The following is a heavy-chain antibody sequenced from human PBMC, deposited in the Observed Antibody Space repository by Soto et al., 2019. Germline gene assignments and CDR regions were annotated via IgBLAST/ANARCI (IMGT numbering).Heavy chain of an antibody. CDR1: GGSVSSGSFY. CDR3: AASDKQATNYYYAMDV. D-gene: IGHD5-12*01. Sequence: SETLSLTCTVSGGSVSSGSFYWSWVRRPPGKGLEWIGYFYDSGSTNYNPSLRSRVTMSVDTSKNQFSLKLSSVTAADTAVYYCAASDKQATNYYYAMDVWGQGTTVTVSS. V-gene: IGHV4-61*01. J-gene: IGHJ6*02. CDR2: FYDSGST.